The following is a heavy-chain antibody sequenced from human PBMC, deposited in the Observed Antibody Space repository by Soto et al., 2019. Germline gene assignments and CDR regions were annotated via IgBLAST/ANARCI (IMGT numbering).Heavy chain of an antibody. CDR3: ARDRDYYEPFDY. CDR1: GGTFSSYT. CDR2: IIPILGIA. V-gene: IGHV1-69*08. J-gene: IGHJ4*02. Sequence: QVQLVQSGAEVKKPGSSVKVSCKASGGTFSSYTISWVRQAPGQGLEWMGRIIPILGIANYAQKFQGRVTITADKSTSTAYMELSSLRSDDTAVYYCARDRDYYEPFDYWGQGTLVTVSS. D-gene: IGHD3-22*01.